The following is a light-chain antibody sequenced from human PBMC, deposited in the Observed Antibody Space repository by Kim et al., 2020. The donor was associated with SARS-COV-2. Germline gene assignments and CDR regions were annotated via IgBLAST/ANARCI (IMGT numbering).Light chain of an antibody. V-gene: IGKV3-11*01. CDR2: DAS. CDR3: QQQHRWPPT. J-gene: IGKJ5*01. CDR1: QSVDNE. Sequence: EIVLTQSPATLSLSPGERATLSCRASQSVDNELAWYLQKPGQAPRLLIYDASNRATGIPPRFSASGSGTDFTLTISRLEPEDFAVYYYQQQHRWPPTLGQRKRLEVK.